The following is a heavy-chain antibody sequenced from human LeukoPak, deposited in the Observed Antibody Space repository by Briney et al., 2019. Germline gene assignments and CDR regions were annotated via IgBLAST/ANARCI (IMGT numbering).Heavy chain of an antibody. V-gene: IGHV3-21*01. CDR1: GFTFSSYS. CDR3: ARGKKGVYYGSGSQTTFDY. D-gene: IGHD3-10*01. Sequence: GGSLRLSCAASGFTFSSYSMNWVRQAPGKGLEWVSSISSSSSYIYYADSVKGRFTISRDNAKNSLYLQMNSLRAEDTAVYYCARGKKGVYYGSGSQTTFDYWGQGTLVTVSS. CDR2: ISSSSSYI. J-gene: IGHJ4*02.